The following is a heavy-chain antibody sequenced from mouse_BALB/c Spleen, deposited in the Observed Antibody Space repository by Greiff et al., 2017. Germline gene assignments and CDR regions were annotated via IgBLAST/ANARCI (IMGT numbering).Heavy chain of an antibody. J-gene: IGHJ4*01. CDR3: ARRSYYGNYYAMDY. CDR2: ISSGSSTI. V-gene: IGHV5-17*02. Sequence: EVKLVESGGGLVQPGGSRKLSCAASGFTFSSFGMHWVRQAPEKGLEWVAYISSGSSTIYSADTVKGRFTISRDNPKNTLFLQMTSLRSEDTAMYYCARRSYYGNYYAMDYWGQGTSVTVSS. CDR1: GFTFSSFG. D-gene: IGHD2-10*01.